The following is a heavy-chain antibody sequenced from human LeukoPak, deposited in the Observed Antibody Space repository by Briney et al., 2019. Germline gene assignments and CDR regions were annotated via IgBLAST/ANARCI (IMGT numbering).Heavy chain of an antibody. CDR1: GGSITGYH. V-gene: IGHV4-4*08. CDR3: ARRKDFDI. J-gene: IGHJ3*02. Sequence: KPSETRSLTSTVSGGSITGYHWSWIRQPPGKGLEWIGYIYSNEATQYKPSLKSRVTISADTSKNQFPLKLTSVSAAYTAVYYCARRKDFDIWGQGTMVTVSS. CDR2: IYSNEAT.